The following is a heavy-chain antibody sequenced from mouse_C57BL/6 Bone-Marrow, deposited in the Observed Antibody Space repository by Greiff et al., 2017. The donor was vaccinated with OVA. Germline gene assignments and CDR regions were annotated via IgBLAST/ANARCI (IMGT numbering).Heavy chain of an antibody. CDR2: IYPGDGDT. CDR1: GYAFSSSW. D-gene: IGHD2-4*01. J-gene: IGHJ4*01. Sequence: VQLQESGPELVKPGASVKISCKASGYAFSSSWMNWVKQRPGKGLEWIGRIYPGDGDTNYNGKFKGKATLTADKSSSTAYMQLSSLTSEDSAVYFCAKGYYDYEGMDYWGQGTSVTVSS. CDR3: AKGYYDYEGMDY. V-gene: IGHV1-82*01.